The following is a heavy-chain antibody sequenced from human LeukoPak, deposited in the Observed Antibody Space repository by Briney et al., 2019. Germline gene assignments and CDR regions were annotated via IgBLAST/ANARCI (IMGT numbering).Heavy chain of an antibody. V-gene: IGHV3-23*01. CDR1: GFRFSTYW. CDR2: ISDSGAKT. J-gene: IGHJ4*02. Sequence: GGSLRLSCAASGFRFSTYWMSWVRQAPGKGLERVSGISDSGAKTFYADSVKGRFTISRDNSKNTLYLQMNSLRAEDTAVYFCAKNDRSYYFDYWGQGTLVTVSS. D-gene: IGHD1-1*01. CDR3: AKNDRSYYFDY.